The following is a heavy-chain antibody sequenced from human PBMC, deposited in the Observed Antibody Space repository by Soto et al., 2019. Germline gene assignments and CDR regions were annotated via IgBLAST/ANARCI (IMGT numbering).Heavy chain of an antibody. D-gene: IGHD5-12*01. J-gene: IGHJ6*02. CDR1: GASIISGGFY. CDR3: ARDWNGYNYYYGMDV. V-gene: IGHV4-31*03. CDR2: IHYSGTT. Sequence: ILSLTCTVSGASIISGGFYWSWIRQHPGKGLEWIGHIHYSGTTSYNPSLKSRLVISVDTSKNEFSLKLSSVTAADTAVYYCARDWNGYNYYYGMDVWGQGTTVTVSS.